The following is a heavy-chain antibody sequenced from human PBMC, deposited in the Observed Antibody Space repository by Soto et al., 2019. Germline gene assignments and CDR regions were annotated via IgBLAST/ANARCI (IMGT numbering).Heavy chain of an antibody. V-gene: IGHV3-74*03. CDR1: GFTFSSQW. D-gene: IGHD7-27*01. J-gene: IGHJ4*02. Sequence: PGGSLRLSCAASGFTFSSQWMHWVRQPPGKRLMWVSRIDSHGDTTQYADSVEGRFTISRDNVKNTLYLQMNSLRAEDTAIYYCASNNSGLDYWGQGVLVTVSS. CDR2: IDSHGDTT. CDR3: ASNNSGLDY.